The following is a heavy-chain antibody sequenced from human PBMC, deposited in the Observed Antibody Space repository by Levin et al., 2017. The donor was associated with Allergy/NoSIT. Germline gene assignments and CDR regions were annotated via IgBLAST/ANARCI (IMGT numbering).Heavy chain of an antibody. J-gene: IGHJ4*02. D-gene: IGHD4-17*01. CDR2: ITGSGAST. V-gene: IGHV3-23*01. Sequence: GGSLRLSCAASGFTFNSYAMNWVRQAPGKGLEWVAAITGSGASTFYAQSVNGRFTISRDDSSNTLHLQMTSLRSDDTAVYYCAKDQRFTVTTTCDSWGQGVQVIVSS. CDR1: GFTFNSYA. CDR3: AKDQRFTVTTTCDS.